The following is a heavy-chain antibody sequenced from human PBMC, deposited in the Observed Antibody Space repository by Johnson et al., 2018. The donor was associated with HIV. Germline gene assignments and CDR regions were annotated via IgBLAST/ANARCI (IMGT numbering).Heavy chain of an antibody. V-gene: IGHV3-7*01. J-gene: IGHJ3*02. D-gene: IGHD3-16*01. CDR2: IKRDGSDR. Sequence: VQLVESGGGVVQPGRSLRLSCAASGFSFSNYAIEWVRQAPGNGLEWVANIKRDGSDRYYVDSVKGRFTISRDNSKNTLYLQMNSLRAEDTALYYCARAHYDYAPAPTFDIWGQGTMVTVSS. CDR3: ARAHYDYAPAPTFDI. CDR1: GFSFSNYA.